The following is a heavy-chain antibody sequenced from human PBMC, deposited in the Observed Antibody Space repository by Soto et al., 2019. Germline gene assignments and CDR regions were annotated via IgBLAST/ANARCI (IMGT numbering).Heavy chain of an antibody. CDR3: ARVTYYDSGTFNYFAY. CDR2: FDPEDGET. Sequence: ASVKVSCKVSGYTLTELSMHWVRQAPGKGLEWMGGFDPEDGETIYAQKFQGRVTITRDTSTGTAYMELSSLRSEDTALYYCARVTYYDSGTFNYFAYWGQGALVTVSS. CDR1: GYTLTELS. V-gene: IGHV1-24*01. J-gene: IGHJ4*02. D-gene: IGHD3-10*01.